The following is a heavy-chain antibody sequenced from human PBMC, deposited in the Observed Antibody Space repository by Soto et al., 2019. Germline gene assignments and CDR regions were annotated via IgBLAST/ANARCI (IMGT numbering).Heavy chain of an antibody. Sequence: QVQLVQSGAEVKKPGSSVKVSCKASGGTFSSYAISWVRQAPGQGLEWMGGIIPIFGTANYAQKFQGRVTITADKSTSTAYMELSSLRSEDTAVYYCARGHSSSWYKTYYYYGMDVWGQGTTVTVSS. CDR1: GGTFSSYA. CDR3: ARGHSSSWYKTYYYYGMDV. D-gene: IGHD6-13*01. J-gene: IGHJ6*02. CDR2: IIPIFGTA. V-gene: IGHV1-69*06.